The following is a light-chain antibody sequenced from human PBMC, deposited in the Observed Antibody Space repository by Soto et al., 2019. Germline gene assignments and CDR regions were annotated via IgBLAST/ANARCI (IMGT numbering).Light chain of an antibody. J-gene: IGKJ5*01. CDR1: QSVSSN. CDR3: QQYNNWPPIT. CDR2: GAS. V-gene: IGKV3-15*01. Sequence: EIVMTPSPATLSLSPVERATLSCRASQSVSSNLAWYQQTPGQAPRLLIYGASTRATGIPARFSGSGSGTEFTLTISSLQSEDVAVYYCQQYNNWPPITFGQGTRLEIK.